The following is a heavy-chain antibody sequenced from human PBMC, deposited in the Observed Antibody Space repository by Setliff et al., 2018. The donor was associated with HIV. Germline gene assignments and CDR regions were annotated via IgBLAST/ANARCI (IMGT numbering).Heavy chain of an antibody. CDR2: IHFDGSNK. Sequence: PGESLRLSCAASGFTFSTYGMHWVRQAPGKGLEWVAFIHFDGSNKYYADSVKGRFTISRDNSKNTLYLQMNSLRAEDTAVYYCAKGLNVLLWFGESTPFDYWGQGTLVTV. J-gene: IGHJ4*02. CDR1: GFTFSTYG. V-gene: IGHV3-30*02. CDR3: AKGLNVLLWFGESTPFDY. D-gene: IGHD3-10*01.